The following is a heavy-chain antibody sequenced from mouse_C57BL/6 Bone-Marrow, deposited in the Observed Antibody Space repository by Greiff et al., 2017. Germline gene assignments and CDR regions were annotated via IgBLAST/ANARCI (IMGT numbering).Heavy chain of an antibody. CDR1: GFNIKDYY. J-gene: IGHJ3*01. V-gene: IGHV14-2*01. CDR3: ARYGNSPWFAY. Sequence: EVQLQQSGAELVKPGASVKLSCTASGFNIKDYYMHWVKQRTEQGLEWIGRIDPEDVETKYAPKFQGKATITADTSSNTAYLQLSSLTSEDTAVYYCARYGNSPWFAYWGQGTLVTVSA. CDR2: IDPEDVET. D-gene: IGHD2-1*01.